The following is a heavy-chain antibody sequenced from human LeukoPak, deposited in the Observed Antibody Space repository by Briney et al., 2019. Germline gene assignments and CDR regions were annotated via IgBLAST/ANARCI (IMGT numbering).Heavy chain of an antibody. D-gene: IGHD4/OR15-4a*01. CDR3: ARELTYADY. CDR1: GGSISSGDYY. V-gene: IGHV4-30-4*01. Sequence: NSSETLSLTCTVSGGSISSGDYYWSWIRQPPGKGLEWIGYIYYSGSTYYNPSLKSRVTMSVDTSKNHFSLKLSSVTAADTAVYYCARELTYADYWGQGTLVTVSS. J-gene: IGHJ4*02. CDR2: IYYSGST.